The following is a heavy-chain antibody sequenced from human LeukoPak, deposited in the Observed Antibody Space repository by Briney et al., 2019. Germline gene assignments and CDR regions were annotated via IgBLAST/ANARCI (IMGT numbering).Heavy chain of an antibody. Sequence: SVKVSCKASGGTFSSYAISWVRQAPGQGLEWMGRIIPILGIANYAQKFQGRVTITADKSTSTAYMELSSLRSEDTAVYYCARGEYYYDSSGYYYGARGDYWGQGTLVTVSS. D-gene: IGHD3-22*01. CDR2: IIPILGIA. J-gene: IGHJ4*02. CDR3: ARGEYYYDSSGYYYGARGDY. V-gene: IGHV1-69*04. CDR1: GGTFSSYA.